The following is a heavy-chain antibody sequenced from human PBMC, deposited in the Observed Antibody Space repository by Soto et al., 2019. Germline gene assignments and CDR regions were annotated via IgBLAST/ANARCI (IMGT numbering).Heavy chain of an antibody. V-gene: IGHV1-69*01. D-gene: IGHD3-22*01. Sequence: QVQLVQSGAEVKKPGSSVKVSCKASGDTFSSYAINWVRQAPGQGLEWMGGIIPMFGTAKYAQKFKGRVTITAGESTSTVYMELSSLRYEDTAVYYCARVGPAHYYDSSGYYSPLDYWGQGTLVTVSS. J-gene: IGHJ4*02. CDR2: IIPMFGTA. CDR1: GDTFSSYA. CDR3: ARVGPAHYYDSSGYYSPLDY.